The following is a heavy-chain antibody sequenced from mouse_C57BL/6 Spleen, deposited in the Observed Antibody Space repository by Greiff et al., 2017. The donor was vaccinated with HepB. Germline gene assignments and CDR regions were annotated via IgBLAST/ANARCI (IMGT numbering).Heavy chain of an antibody. CDR1: GYSFTDYN. Sequence: VQLQQSGPELVKPGASVKISCKASGYSFTDYNMNWVKQSNGKSLEWIGVINPYSGTTSYNQKFKGKATLTIDQASSTAYMQLNSLTSEDSAVYYCARWDYDYCDQGGNFDCWGQGTTLTVSS. D-gene: IGHD2-4*01. V-gene: IGHV1-39*01. J-gene: IGHJ2*01. CDR2: INPYSGTT. CDR3: ARWDYDYCDQGGNFDC.